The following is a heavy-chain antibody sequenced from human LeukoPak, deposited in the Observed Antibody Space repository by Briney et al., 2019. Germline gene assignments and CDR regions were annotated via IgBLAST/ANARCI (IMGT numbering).Heavy chain of an antibody. D-gene: IGHD3-22*01. CDR3: ATGWTYDSSGYWFDY. Sequence: GASVKVSCKVSGYTLTELSMHWVRQAPGKGPEWMGGFDPEDGETIYAQKFQGRVTMTEDTSTDTAYMELSSLRSEDTAVYYCATGWTYDSSGYWFDYWGQGTLVTVSS. V-gene: IGHV1-24*01. CDR1: GYTLTELS. CDR2: FDPEDGET. J-gene: IGHJ4*02.